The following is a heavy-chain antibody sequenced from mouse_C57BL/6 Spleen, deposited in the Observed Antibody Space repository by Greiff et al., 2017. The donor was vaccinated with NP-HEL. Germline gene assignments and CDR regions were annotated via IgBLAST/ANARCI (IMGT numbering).Heavy chain of an antibody. CDR2: IYPGSGST. CDR3: AAPITTVVEGAMDY. V-gene: IGHV1-55*01. Sequence: VQLQQPGAELVKPGASVKMSCKASGYTFTSYWITWVKQRPGQGLEWIGDIYPGSGSTNYNEKFKIKATLTVDTSSSTAYMQLSSLTSEDSAVYYCAAPITTVVEGAMDYWGQGTSVTVSS. CDR1: GYTFTSYW. D-gene: IGHD1-1*01. J-gene: IGHJ4*01.